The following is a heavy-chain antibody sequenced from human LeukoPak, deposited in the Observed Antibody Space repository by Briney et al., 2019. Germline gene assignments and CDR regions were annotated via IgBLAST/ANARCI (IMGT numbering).Heavy chain of an antibody. CDR3: ARDGLAAATLHWCFDL. J-gene: IGHJ2*01. D-gene: IGHD2-15*01. Sequence: GGTLRLSCAASGFTFSSYSMNWVRQAPGKGLEWVSSISSSSSYIYYADSVKGRFTISRDNARNSLYLQMNSLRAEDTAVYYCARDGLAAATLHWCFDLWGRGTLVTVTS. CDR2: ISSSSSYI. V-gene: IGHV3-21*01. CDR1: GFTFSSYS.